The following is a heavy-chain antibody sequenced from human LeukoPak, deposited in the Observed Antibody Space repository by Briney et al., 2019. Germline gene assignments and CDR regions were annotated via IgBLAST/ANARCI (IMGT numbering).Heavy chain of an antibody. CDR3: AGYYGGKFDY. V-gene: IGHV3-66*02. CDR1: GFAVSTNY. D-gene: IGHD4-23*01. J-gene: IGHJ4*02. CDR2: KYSDGST. Sequence: GGSLRLSCAASGFAVSTNYMSWVRQAPGKGLEWVSIKYSDGSTKCADSVKGRFTISRDNSKNTLYLQMNTLSAEDTAVYYWAGYYGGKFDYWGQGTLVTVSS.